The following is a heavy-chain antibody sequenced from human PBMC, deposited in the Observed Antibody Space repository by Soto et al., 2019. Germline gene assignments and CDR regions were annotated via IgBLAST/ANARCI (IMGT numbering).Heavy chain of an antibody. CDR1: GYTFTTYA. D-gene: IGHD3-10*01. CDR2: INAGNGNT. J-gene: IGHJ5*02. V-gene: IGHV1-3*01. CDR3: ARGFKSAGWLAP. Sequence: GASVKVSCKASGYTFTTYAIHWVRQAPGQGLEWMGWINAGNGNTEFSERFRGRVTITRDTSASTAHMELTGLTSEDTAVYYCARGFKSAGWLAPGGKEPLVTVPS.